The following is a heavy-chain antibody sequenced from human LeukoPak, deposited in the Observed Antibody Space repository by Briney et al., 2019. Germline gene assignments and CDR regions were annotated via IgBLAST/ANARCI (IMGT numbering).Heavy chain of an antibody. CDR3: ARLLQYYDSSGHNWFDP. Sequence: GESLKISCKGSGYSFTSYWIGWVRQMPGKGLEWMGIIYPGDSDTRYSPSFQGQVTISADKSISTAYLQWSSLKASDTAIYYCARLLQYYDSSGHNWFDPWGQGTLVTVSS. J-gene: IGHJ5*02. V-gene: IGHV5-51*01. D-gene: IGHD3-22*01. CDR2: IYPGDSDT. CDR1: GYSFTSYW.